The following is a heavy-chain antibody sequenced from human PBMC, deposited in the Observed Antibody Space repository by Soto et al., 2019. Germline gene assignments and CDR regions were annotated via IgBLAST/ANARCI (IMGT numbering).Heavy chain of an antibody. CDR1: GFTFSSYW. CDR3: ASINSVAGRGGYFDD. V-gene: IGHV3-7*01. Sequence: EVQLVESGGGLVQPGGSLRLSCAASGFTFSSYWMSWVRQAPGKGLEWVANIKQDGSEKYYVDSVKGRFTISRDNAKNSLYLQMNSLRAEDTAVYYCASINSVAGRGGYFDDWGQGTLVTVSS. CDR2: IKQDGSEK. J-gene: IGHJ4*02. D-gene: IGHD6-19*01.